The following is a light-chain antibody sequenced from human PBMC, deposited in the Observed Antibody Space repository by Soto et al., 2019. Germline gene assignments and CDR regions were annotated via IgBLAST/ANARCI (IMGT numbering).Light chain of an antibody. CDR1: SGHSSYA. CDR3: QTWGTGIVV. V-gene: IGLV4-69*01. CDR2: LKNDGSH. J-gene: IGLJ2*01. Sequence: QPVLTQSPSASASLGASVKLTCTLSSGHSSYAIAWHQQQPEKGPRYLMKLKNDGSHSKGEGIPDRISGSSSGAERYLTISSRQSEDEADYYCQTWGTGIVVFGGGTKLTVL.